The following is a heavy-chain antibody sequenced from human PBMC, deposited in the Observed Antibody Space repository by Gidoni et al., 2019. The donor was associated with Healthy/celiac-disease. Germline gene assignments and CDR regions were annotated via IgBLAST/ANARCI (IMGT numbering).Heavy chain of an antibody. CDR3: ARGPATAGIAVADTKEFDY. Sequence: QVQLVQSGAEVKKPGSSVKVSCKASGGTFSSYAISWVRQAPGQGLEWMGGIIPIFGTANYAQKFQGRVTITADESTSTAYMELSSLRSEDTAVYYCARGPATAGIAVADTKEFDYWGQGTLVTVSS. J-gene: IGHJ4*02. V-gene: IGHV1-69*01. D-gene: IGHD6-19*01. CDR2: IIPIFGTA. CDR1: GGTFSSYA.